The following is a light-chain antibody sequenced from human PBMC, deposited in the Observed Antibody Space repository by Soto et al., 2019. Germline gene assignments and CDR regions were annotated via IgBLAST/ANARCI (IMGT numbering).Light chain of an antibody. Sequence: QSALTQPASVSGSPGQPITISCTGTSSDVGANNYVSWYQHHPGKAPKLLIYEVSNRPSGVSSRFSGSKSGNTASLTISGLQAEDEADYYCSSFAGSNIWVFGGGTKLTVL. CDR3: SSFAGSNIWV. CDR2: EVS. V-gene: IGLV2-14*01. J-gene: IGLJ3*02. CDR1: SSDVGANNY.